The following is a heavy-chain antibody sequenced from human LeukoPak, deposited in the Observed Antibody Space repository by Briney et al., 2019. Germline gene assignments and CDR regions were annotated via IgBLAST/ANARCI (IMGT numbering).Heavy chain of an antibody. J-gene: IGHJ4*02. Sequence: SETLSLTCTVSGGSISSYYWSWIRQPPGKGLEWIGYIYYSGSTYYNPSLKSRVTISVDTSKNQFSLKLSAVTAADTAVYYCARYSSSGFDYWGQGTLVTVSS. CDR3: ARYSSSGFDY. D-gene: IGHD6-6*01. CDR2: IYYSGST. CDR1: GGSISSYY. V-gene: IGHV4-30-4*08.